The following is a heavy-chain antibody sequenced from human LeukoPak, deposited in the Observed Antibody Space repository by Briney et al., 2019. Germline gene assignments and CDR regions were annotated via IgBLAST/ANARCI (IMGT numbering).Heavy chain of an antibody. Sequence: GGSLRLSCAASGFTFSSYGMHWVRQAPGKGLEWVAVISYDGSNKYYADSVKGRFTISRDNSKNTLYLQMNSLRAEDTAVYYCAKDRNSVRGGISIDYYYGMDVWGQGTTVTVSS. V-gene: IGHV3-30*18. D-gene: IGHD4-23*01. CDR3: AKDRNSVRGGISIDYYYGMDV. J-gene: IGHJ6*02. CDR1: GFTFSSYG. CDR2: ISYDGSNK.